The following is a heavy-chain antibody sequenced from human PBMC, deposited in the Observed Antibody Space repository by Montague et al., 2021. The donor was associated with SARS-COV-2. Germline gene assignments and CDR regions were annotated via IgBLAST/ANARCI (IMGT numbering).Heavy chain of an antibody. CDR1: GFTYSNYS. Sequence: SLRLSCAASGFTYSNYSVHWVRQAPGKGLEWVASICINGGKKYHADSVKGRFTISRDNSNNLLYLQMDSLRAEDAAVYYCAGDTGDPDAFDYWGQETQVTVSS. CDR2: ICINGGKK. D-gene: IGHD7-27*01. CDR3: AGDTGDPDAFDY. V-gene: IGHV3-33*01. J-gene: IGHJ4*02.